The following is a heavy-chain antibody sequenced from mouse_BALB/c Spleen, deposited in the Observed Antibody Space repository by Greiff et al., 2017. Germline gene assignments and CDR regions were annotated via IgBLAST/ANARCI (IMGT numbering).Heavy chain of an antibody. J-gene: IGHJ4*01. CDR2: ISDGGSYT. D-gene: IGHD2-14*01. Sequence: EVQLQESGGGLVKPGGSLKLSCAASGFTFSDYYMYWVRQTPEKRLEWVATISDGGSYTYYPDSVKGRFTISRDNAKNNLYLQMSSLKSEDTAMYYCAREYRYDAMDYWGQGTSVTVSS. CDR3: AREYRYDAMDY. V-gene: IGHV5-4*02. CDR1: GFTFSDYY.